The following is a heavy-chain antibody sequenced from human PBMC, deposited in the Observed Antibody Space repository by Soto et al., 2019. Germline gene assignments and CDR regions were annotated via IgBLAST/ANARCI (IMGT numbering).Heavy chain of an antibody. J-gene: IGHJ3*02. CDR3: ARTPFYDSSGSTNAFDI. CDR1: GGSISSSSYY. Sequence: SETLSLTCTVSGGSISSSSYYWGWIRQPPGKGLEWIGSIYYSGSTYYNPSLKSRVTISVDTSKNQFSLKLSSVTAADTAVYYCARTPFYDSSGSTNAFDIWGQGTMVTVSS. D-gene: IGHD3-22*01. V-gene: IGHV4-39*01. CDR2: IYYSGST.